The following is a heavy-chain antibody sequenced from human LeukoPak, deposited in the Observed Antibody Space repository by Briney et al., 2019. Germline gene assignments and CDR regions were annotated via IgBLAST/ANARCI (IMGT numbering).Heavy chain of an antibody. CDR3: ARQGYYYDSSGFDY. CDR1: GGSISSGGYY. J-gene: IGHJ4*02. Sequence: SQTLSLTCTVSGGSISSGGYYWSWIRQHPGKGLEWIGYIYYSGSTYYNPSLKSRVTISVDTSKNQFSLKLNSVTAADTAVYYCARQGYYYDSSGFDYWGQGTLVTVSS. V-gene: IGHV4-31*03. D-gene: IGHD3-22*01. CDR2: IYYSGST.